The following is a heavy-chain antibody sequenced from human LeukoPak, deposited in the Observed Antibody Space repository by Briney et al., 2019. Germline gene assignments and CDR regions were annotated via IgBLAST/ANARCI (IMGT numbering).Heavy chain of an antibody. J-gene: IGHJ4*02. V-gene: IGHV3-23*01. Sequence: GGSLRLSCAASGFTFSSSVMGWVCQTPGKGLEWVSAISNSGGSINYADSVKGRFTISRDNSKNTLYLQMNGLRAEDTAIYYCAKGGYCSSTSCIFDYWGQGTLVTVSS. CDR1: GFTFSSSV. CDR2: ISNSGGSI. D-gene: IGHD2-2*01. CDR3: AKGGYCSSTSCIFDY.